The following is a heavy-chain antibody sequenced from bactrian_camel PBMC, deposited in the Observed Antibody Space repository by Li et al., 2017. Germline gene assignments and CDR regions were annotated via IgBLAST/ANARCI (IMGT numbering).Heavy chain of an antibody. D-gene: IGHD1*01. CDR1: GFTLSSYR. CDR2: INSGDTST. CDR3: ASERTNGQYCYGTRDFGY. V-gene: IGHV3S1*01. Sequence: HVQLVESGGHSVQAGGSLRLSCAASGFTLSSYRTYWVRQAPGKGLEWVSAINSGDTSTYYADYVKGRFTISRDNAKNTLTLQMNNLKTEDTAVYYCASERTNGQYCYGTRDFGYWGQGTQVTVS. J-gene: IGHJ6*01.